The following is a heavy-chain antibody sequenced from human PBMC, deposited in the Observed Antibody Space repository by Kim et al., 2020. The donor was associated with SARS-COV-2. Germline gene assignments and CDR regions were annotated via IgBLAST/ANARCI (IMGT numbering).Heavy chain of an antibody. V-gene: IGHV1-18*01. CDR2: ISAYNGNT. D-gene: IGHD6-19*01. J-gene: IGHJ4*02. CDR3: ARDERIAVAGRGGY. Sequence: ASVKVSCKASGYTFTSYGISWVRQAPGQGLEWMGWISAYNGNTNYAQKLQGRVTMTTDTSTSTAYMELRSLRSDDTAVYYCARDERIAVAGRGGYWGQGTLVTVSS. CDR1: GYTFTSYG.